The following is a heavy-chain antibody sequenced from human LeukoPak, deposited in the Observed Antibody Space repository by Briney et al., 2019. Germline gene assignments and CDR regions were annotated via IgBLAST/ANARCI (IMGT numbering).Heavy chain of an antibody. CDR3: ARARATMVVTAIPVIDY. J-gene: IGHJ4*02. CDR1: GGTFSSYA. Sequence: GASVKVSCKASGGTFSSYAISWVRQAPGQGLEWMGRIIPILGIANYAQKFQGRVAITADKSTSTAYMELSSLRSEDTAVYYCARARATMVVTAIPVIDYWGQGTLVTVSS. V-gene: IGHV1-69*04. CDR2: IIPILGIA. D-gene: IGHD2-21*02.